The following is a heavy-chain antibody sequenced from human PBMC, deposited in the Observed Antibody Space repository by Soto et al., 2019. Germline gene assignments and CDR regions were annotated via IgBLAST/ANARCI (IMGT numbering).Heavy chain of an antibody. J-gene: IGHJ4*02. CDR2: IIPLFGTP. CDR1: GGIFSTYA. D-gene: IGHD3-10*01. Sequence: SVPVSCKASGGIFSTYAISWLRQAPGQGLEWMGGIIPLFGTPNYAQRFQGRVTITADESTSTAYMELSRLRSEDTAVYYCARDRDDYGSGNYYNRIDFWGQGTLVTVSS. V-gene: IGHV1-69*13. CDR3: ARDRDDYGSGNYYNRIDF.